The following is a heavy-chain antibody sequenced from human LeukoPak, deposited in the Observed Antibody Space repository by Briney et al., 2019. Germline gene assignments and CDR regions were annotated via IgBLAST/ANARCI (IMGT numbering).Heavy chain of an antibody. CDR2: INWNGGST. Sequence: GGSLRLSCAASGFSFDDYGMNWVRQAPGKGLEWVSGINWNGGSTGYADSVKGRFTISRDNAKTSLYLQMNSLRAEDTAVYYCARDLSGVTGYTYGRGIDYWGQGTLVTVSS. J-gene: IGHJ4*02. CDR3: ARDLSGVTGYTYGRGIDY. D-gene: IGHD5-18*01. CDR1: GFSFDDYG. V-gene: IGHV3-20*04.